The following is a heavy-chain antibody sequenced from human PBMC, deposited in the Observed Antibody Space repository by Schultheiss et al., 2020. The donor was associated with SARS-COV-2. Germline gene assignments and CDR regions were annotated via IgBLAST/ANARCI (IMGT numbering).Heavy chain of an antibody. Sequence: ASVKVSCKAFGYTFTSYGISWVRQAPGQGLEWMGWISTYNGDTDYAQKFQGRVTMTTDTSTTTAYMEVTSLRYDDTAVYYCALIHPDIFWNDYWGQGTLVTVSS. CDR3: ALIHPDIFWNDY. CDR1: GYTFTSYG. D-gene: IGHD3-9*01. V-gene: IGHV1-18*04. J-gene: IGHJ4*02. CDR2: ISTYNGDT.